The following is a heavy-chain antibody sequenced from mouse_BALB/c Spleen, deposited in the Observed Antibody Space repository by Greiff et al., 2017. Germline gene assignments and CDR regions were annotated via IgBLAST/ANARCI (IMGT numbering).Heavy chain of an antibody. CDR3: ARTGTVYYYAMDY. D-gene: IGHD4-1*01. CDR1: GFTFTSYC. J-gene: IGHJ4*01. V-gene: IGHV5-6-3*01. Sequence: EVQVVESGGGLVQPGGSLKLSCAASGFTFTSYCMSWVRQTPDKRLELVATINSNGGSTYYTDSVKGRFTITRDNAKNTLYLQMSSLKSEDTAMYYCARTGTVYYYAMDYWGQGTSVTVSS. CDR2: INSNGGST.